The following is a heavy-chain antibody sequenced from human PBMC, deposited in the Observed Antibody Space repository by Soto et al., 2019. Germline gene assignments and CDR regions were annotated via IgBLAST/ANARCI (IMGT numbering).Heavy chain of an antibody. D-gene: IGHD3-16*01. CDR1: GGTFSSYA. V-gene: IGHV1-69*13. CDR3: ALYSLSSYGMDV. J-gene: IGHJ6*02. Sequence: SVKVSCKASGGTFSSYAISWVRQAPGQGLEWMGGIIPIFGTANYAQKFQGRVTITADESTSTAYMELSSLRSEDTAVYYCALYSLSSYGMDVWGQGTTVTVSS. CDR2: IIPIFGTA.